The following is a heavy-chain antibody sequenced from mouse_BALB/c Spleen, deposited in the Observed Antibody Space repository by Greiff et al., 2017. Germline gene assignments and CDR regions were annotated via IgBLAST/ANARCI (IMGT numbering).Heavy chain of an antibody. V-gene: IGHV3-6*02. CDR1: GYSITSGYY. CDR2: ISYDGSN. Sequence: EVQRVESGPGLVKPSQSLSLTCSVTGYSITSGYYWNWIRQFPGNKLEWMGYISYDGSNNYNPSLKNRISITRDTSKNQFFLKLNSMTNEDTATYYCARDDGYGFAYWGQGTLVTVSA. D-gene: IGHD2-3*01. J-gene: IGHJ3*01. CDR3: ARDDGYGFAY.